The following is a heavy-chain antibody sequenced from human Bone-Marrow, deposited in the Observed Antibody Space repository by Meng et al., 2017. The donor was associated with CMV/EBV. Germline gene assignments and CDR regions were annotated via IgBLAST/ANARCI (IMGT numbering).Heavy chain of an antibody. V-gene: IGHV1-8*03. J-gene: IGHJ6*02. CDR3: ARGGSGWHTTYYYYGMDV. Sequence: ASVKVSCKASGYTFTSYGISWVRQATGQGLEWMGWMNPNSGNTGYAQKFQGRVTITRNTSISTAYMELSSLRSEDTAVYYCARGGSGWHTTYYYYGMDVWGQGTTVTVSS. CDR2: MNPNSGNT. D-gene: IGHD6-19*01. CDR1: GYTFTSYG.